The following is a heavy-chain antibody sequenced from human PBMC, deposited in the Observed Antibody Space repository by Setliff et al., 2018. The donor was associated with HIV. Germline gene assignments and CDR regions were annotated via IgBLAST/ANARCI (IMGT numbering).Heavy chain of an antibody. CDR1: GFTFSNYA. J-gene: IGHJ3*02. CDR2: ISGSAGTT. D-gene: IGHD3-9*01. CDR3: AKVHYDILTGYSYAFDI. V-gene: IGHV3-23*01. Sequence: PGGSLRLSCAASGFTFSNYAMSWVRQAPGKGLEWVSGISGSAGTTYYADSVKGRFTISRDNSKNTLYLQMNSLRAEDTAVYYCAKVHYDILTGYSYAFDIWGQGTMVTVSS.